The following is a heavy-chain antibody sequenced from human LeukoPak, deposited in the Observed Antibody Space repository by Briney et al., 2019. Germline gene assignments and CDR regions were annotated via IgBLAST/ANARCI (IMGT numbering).Heavy chain of an antibody. V-gene: IGHV4-4*02. Sequence: PSETLSLTCGVSGGSISSTNWWTWVRQPPGKGLEWIGEAHLDGRTNYNPSLKSRLIMSVDLPENHISLKLTSVTAADTAVYYCAREGGFYRPLDYSGQGTLVTVSS. CDR3: AREGGFYRPLDY. CDR2: AHLDGRT. CDR1: GGSISSTNW. D-gene: IGHD3-3*01. J-gene: IGHJ4*02.